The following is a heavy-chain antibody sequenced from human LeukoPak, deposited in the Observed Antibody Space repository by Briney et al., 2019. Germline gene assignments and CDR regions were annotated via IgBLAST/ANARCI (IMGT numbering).Heavy chain of an antibody. D-gene: IGHD3-22*01. J-gene: IGHJ4*02. V-gene: IGHV1-46*01. CDR2: INPSGGST. CDR3: ARNGVYYDSSGYVFDY. Sequence: ASVKVSCKASGYTFTSYYMHWVRQAPGQGLEWMGIINPSGGSTSYAQKFQGRVTMTRDTSTSTVYMELSSLRSEDTAVYYCARNGVYYDSSGYVFDYWGQGTLVTVFS. CDR1: GYTFTSYY.